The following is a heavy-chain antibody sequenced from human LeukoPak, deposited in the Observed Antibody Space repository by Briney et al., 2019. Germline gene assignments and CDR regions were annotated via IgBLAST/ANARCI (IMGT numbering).Heavy chain of an antibody. CDR3: AKDPYFSMVAATPSYVDY. D-gene: IGHD2-15*01. CDR1: GFTFSSYG. J-gene: IGHJ4*02. V-gene: IGHV3-30*18. Sequence: TGGSLRLSCAASGFTFSSYGMHWVRQAPGKGLEWVAVISYDGSNKYYADSVKGRFTISRDNSKNTLYLQMNSLRAEDTAVYYCAKDPYFSMVAATPSYVDYWGQGTLVTVSS. CDR2: ISYDGSNK.